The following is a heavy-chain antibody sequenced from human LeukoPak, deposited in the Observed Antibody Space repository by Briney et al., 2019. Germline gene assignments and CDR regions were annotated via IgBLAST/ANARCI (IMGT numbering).Heavy chain of an antibody. V-gene: IGHV3-48*01. D-gene: IGHD2-15*01. CDR1: GFTFSSYS. J-gene: IGHJ3*02. CDR3: ARTPRSDVVVVAADDAFDI. Sequence: GGSLRLSCTASGFTFSSYSMNWVRQAPGKGLEWVSYISSSSSTIYYADSVKGRFTISRDNAKNSLYLQMNSLRAEDTAVYYCARTPRSDVVVVAADDAFDIWGQGTMVTVSS. CDR2: ISSSSSTI.